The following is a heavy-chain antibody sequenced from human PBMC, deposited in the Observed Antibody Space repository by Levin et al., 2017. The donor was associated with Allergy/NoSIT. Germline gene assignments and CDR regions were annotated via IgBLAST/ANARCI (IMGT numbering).Heavy chain of an antibody. V-gene: IGHV4-39*01. Sequence: SETLSLTCTVSGGSISSSSYYWGWIRQPPGKGLEWIGSIYYSGSTYYNPSLKSRVTISVDTSKNQFSLKLSSVTAADTAVYYCARSSVLSWPLGRANPKRLQYWFDPWGQGTLVTVSS. D-gene: IGHD4-11*01. J-gene: IGHJ5*02. CDR3: ARSSVLSWPLGRANPKRLQYWFDP. CDR1: GGSISSSSYY. CDR2: IYYSGST.